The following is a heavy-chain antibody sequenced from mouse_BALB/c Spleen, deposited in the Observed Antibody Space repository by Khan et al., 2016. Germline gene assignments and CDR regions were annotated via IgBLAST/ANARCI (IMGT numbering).Heavy chain of an antibody. Sequence: QIQLVQSGPELKKPGKTVKISCKASGYTFPNYGMNWVKQAPGKGLKWMGWINTYSGESTYADDFKGRIALSLETSANTAYLQINNLKNEDTATXFCAIYRYDYGSSRYFDVWGAGTTVTVSS. D-gene: IGHD1-1*01. CDR1: GYTFPNYG. V-gene: IGHV9-3-1*01. CDR3: AIYRYDYGSSRYFDV. CDR2: INTYSGES. J-gene: IGHJ1*01.